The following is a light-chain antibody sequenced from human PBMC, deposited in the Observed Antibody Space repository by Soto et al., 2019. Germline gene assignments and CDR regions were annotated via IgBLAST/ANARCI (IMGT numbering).Light chain of an antibody. CDR1: TSNIGTFY. CDR2: LGD. Sequence: QTVVTQPPSASSTPGQTVTISCSGSTSNIGTFYVYWYQHLPGTAPKLLIYLGDQRASGVSDRFSGSKSGTSASLAINGLRSDDEADYYCAAWDDVFGSGTKLTVL. CDR3: AAWDDV. V-gene: IGLV1-47*02. J-gene: IGLJ1*01.